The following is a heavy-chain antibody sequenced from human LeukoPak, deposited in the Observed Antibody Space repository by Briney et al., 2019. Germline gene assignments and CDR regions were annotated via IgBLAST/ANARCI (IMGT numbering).Heavy chain of an antibody. CDR1: GFTFSSYS. V-gene: IGHV3-21*04. D-gene: IGHD6-19*01. CDR2: ISSSSSYI. J-gene: IGHJ4*02. Sequence: GALRLSCAASGFTFSSYSMNWVRQAPGKGLEWVSSISSSSSYIYYADSVKGRFTISRDNSKNTLYLQMNSLRAEDTAVYYCAKITGYSSGWFDYWGQGTLVTVSS. CDR3: AKITGYSSGWFDY.